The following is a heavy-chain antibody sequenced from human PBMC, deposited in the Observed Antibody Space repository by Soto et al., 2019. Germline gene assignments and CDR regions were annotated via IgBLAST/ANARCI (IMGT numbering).Heavy chain of an antibody. J-gene: IGHJ4*02. V-gene: IGHV3-21*02. CDR1: GFTFSSYS. CDR2: ITGSSSYI. CDR3: ARDVYYYDSSAYWAY. Sequence: EVQLVGSGGGLVKPGGSLRLSCAASGFTFSSYSMNWVRQAPGKGLEWVSSITGSSSYIYYADSVKGRFTISRDNAKNSLYLQMNSLRAEDTAVYYCARDVYYYDSSAYWAYWGQGTLVTVSS. D-gene: IGHD3-22*01.